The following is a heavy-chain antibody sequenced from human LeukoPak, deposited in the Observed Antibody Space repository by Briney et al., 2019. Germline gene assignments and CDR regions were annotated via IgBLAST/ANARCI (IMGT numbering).Heavy chain of an antibody. D-gene: IGHD4-11*01. J-gene: IGHJ4*02. CDR1: GGSFSGYY. CDR2: INHSGST. CDR3: ARTGYSNNDDY. Sequence: SETLSLTCAVYGGSFSGYYWSWIRQPPVKGLEWIGEINHSGSTNYNPSLKSRVTISVDTSKNQFSLKLSSVTAADTAVYYCARTGYSNNDDYWGQGTLVTVSS. V-gene: IGHV4-34*01.